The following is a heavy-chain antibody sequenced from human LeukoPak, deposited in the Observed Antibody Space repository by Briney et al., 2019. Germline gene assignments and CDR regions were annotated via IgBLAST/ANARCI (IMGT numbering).Heavy chain of an antibody. Sequence: GGSLRLSCAASGFTFSSYGMHWVRQAPGKGLEWVALISYDGTNKNYADSVKGRFTISRDNSKNTLYLQMNSLRAEDTAVYYCAKEWSELRYFDWLLAYWGQGILVTVSS. CDR1: GFTFSSYG. V-gene: IGHV3-30*18. CDR3: AKEWSELRYFDWLLAY. D-gene: IGHD3-9*01. CDR2: ISYDGTNK. J-gene: IGHJ4*02.